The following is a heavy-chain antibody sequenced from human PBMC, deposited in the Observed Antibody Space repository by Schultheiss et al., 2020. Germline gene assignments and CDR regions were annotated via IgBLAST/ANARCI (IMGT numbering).Heavy chain of an antibody. CDR2: IWYDGSNK. D-gene: IGHD2-21*02. Sequence: GESLKISCAASGFTFSSYGMHWVRQAPGKGLEWVAVIWYDGSNKYYADSVKGRFTISRDNSKNTLYLQMNSLRAEDTAVYYCASARLAYCGGDCFSLDYWGQGTLVTVSS. CDR3: ASARLAYCGGDCFSLDY. CDR1: GFTFSSYG. V-gene: IGHV3-33*01. J-gene: IGHJ4*02.